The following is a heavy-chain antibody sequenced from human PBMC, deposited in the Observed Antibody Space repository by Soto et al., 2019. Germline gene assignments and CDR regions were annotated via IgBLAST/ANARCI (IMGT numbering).Heavy chain of an antibody. V-gene: IGHV1-69*13. D-gene: IGHD1-7*01. Sequence: SVKVSCKASGGTFSSYAISWVRQAPGQGLEWMGGIIPIFGTANYAQKFQGRVAITADESTSTAYMELSSLRSEDTAVYYCARERVPPYNWNYGPYHYYYGMDVWVQGTTVTVSS. CDR1: GGTFSSYA. J-gene: IGHJ6*02. CDR2: IIPIFGTA. CDR3: ARERVPPYNWNYGPYHYYYGMDV.